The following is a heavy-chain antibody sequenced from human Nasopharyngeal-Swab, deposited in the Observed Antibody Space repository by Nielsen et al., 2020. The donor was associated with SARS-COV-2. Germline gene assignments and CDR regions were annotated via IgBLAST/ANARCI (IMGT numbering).Heavy chain of an antibody. V-gene: IGHV1-8*01. Sequence: ASVKVSCKASGCTFTSYDINWVRQATGQGLEWMGWMNPNGGNTGYAQKFQGRVTMTRNTSISTAYMELSSLRSEDTAVYYCARVGAADCSSTSCYAGVSWDYGMDVWGQGTTVTVSS. CDR2: MNPNGGNT. CDR1: GCTFTSYD. CDR3: ARVGAADCSSTSCYAGVSWDYGMDV. D-gene: IGHD2-2*01. J-gene: IGHJ6*02.